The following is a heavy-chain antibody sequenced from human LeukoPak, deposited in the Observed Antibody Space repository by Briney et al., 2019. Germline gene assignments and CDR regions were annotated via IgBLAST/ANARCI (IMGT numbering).Heavy chain of an antibody. Sequence: GGSLRLSCAASGFTFSSYWMSWVRQAPGKGLEWVANIKQDGSEIYYVDSVKGRFTISRDNAKNSLYLQMNSQRAEGTAVYYCAREGSQWLVRRFSDYWGQGTLVTVSS. J-gene: IGHJ4*02. CDR3: AREGSQWLVRRFSDY. CDR2: IKQDGSEI. D-gene: IGHD6-19*01. V-gene: IGHV3-7*01. CDR1: GFTFSSYW.